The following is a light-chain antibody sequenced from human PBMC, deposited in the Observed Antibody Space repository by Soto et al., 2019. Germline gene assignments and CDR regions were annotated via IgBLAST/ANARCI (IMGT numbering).Light chain of an antibody. Sequence: QSVLTQPRSVSGSPGQSVTISCTGSSSDVGGYNYVSWYQQHPGKAPKLMIYDVNKRPSGVPDRFSGSKSGNTASLTISGLQAEDEADYSCCSYAGSYNYVVFGGGTKVTVL. J-gene: IGLJ2*01. CDR1: SSDVGGYNY. V-gene: IGLV2-11*01. CDR2: DVN. CDR3: CSYAGSYNYVV.